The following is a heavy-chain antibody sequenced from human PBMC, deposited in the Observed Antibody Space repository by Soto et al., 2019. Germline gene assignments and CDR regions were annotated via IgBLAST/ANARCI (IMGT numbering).Heavy chain of an antibody. Sequence: QVQLVASGGGVVQPGRSLRLSCAASGFTFSSYGMHWVSQAPGKGLEWVAVISYDGSNKYYADSVKGRFTISRDNSKNTLFLQMNSLRAEDTAVYYCARYPQDGDYVYFDYWGQGSLVTVSS. CDR1: GFTFSSYG. D-gene: IGHD4-17*01. CDR2: ISYDGSNK. CDR3: ARYPQDGDYVYFDY. J-gene: IGHJ4*02. V-gene: IGHV3-30*03.